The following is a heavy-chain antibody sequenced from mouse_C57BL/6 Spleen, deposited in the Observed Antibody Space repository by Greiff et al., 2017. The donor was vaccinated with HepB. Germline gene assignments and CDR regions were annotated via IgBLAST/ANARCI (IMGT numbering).Heavy chain of an antibody. CDR1: GYAFSSSW. D-gene: IGHD2-1*01. Sequence: QVQLQQSGPELVKPGASVKISCKASGYAFSSSWMNWVKQRPGKGLEWIGRIYPGDGDTNYNGKFKGKATLTADKSSSTAYMQLSSLTSEDSAVYFCARLPHGNFGVDYWGQGTSVTVSS. CDR3: ARLPHGNFGVDY. V-gene: IGHV1-82*01. CDR2: IYPGDGDT. J-gene: IGHJ4*01.